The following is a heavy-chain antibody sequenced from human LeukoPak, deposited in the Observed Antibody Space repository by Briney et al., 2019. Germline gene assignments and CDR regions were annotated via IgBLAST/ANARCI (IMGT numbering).Heavy chain of an antibody. V-gene: IGHV3-20*04. CDR1: GFTFDDYS. CDR2: INWNGGST. J-gene: IGHJ6*03. CDR3: ARGPGVAFFYYYMDV. D-gene: IGHD3-3*01. Sequence: GESLRHSCAASGFTFDDYSMSWVRQAPGKGLEWVSGINWNGGSTGYADSVKGRFTISRDNAKNSLYLQMNSLRAEDTALYYCARGPGVAFFYYYMDVWGKGTTVTVSS.